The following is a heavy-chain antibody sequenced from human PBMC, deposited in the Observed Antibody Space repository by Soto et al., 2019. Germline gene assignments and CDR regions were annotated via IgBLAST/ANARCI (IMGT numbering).Heavy chain of an antibody. J-gene: IGHJ6*02. CDR1: GGTFSSYA. CDR2: IIPIFGTA. V-gene: IGHV1-69*13. Sequence: SVKVSCKASGGTFSSYAISWVRQAPGQGLEWMGGIIPIFGTANYAQKFQGRVTITADESTSTAYMELSSLRSEDTAVYYCARDPNQLTPNYYYGMDVWGQGTTVTVSS. CDR3: ARDPNQLTPNYYYGMDV.